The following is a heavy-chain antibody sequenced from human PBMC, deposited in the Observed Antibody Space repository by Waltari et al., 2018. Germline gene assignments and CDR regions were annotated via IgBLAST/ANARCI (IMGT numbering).Heavy chain of an antibody. J-gene: IGHJ4*02. CDR1: GGTFSSYT. V-gene: IGHV1-69*08. Sequence: QVQLVQSGAEVKKPGSSVKVSCKASGGTFSSYTISWVRQAAGLGIEWMGRIIPILGIANYAQKFQGRVTITADKSTSTAYMELSSLRSEDTAVYYCARERRWYCSSTSCQRGLDYWGQGTLVTVSS. CDR3: ARERRWYCSSTSCQRGLDY. D-gene: IGHD2-2*01. CDR2: IIPILGIA.